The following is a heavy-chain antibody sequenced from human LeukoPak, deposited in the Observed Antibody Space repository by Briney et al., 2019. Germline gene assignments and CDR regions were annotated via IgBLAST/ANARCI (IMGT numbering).Heavy chain of an antibody. Sequence: GGSLRLSCAASGFIFRSYGMSWVRQARGKGLEWVSLVRGSGDNTYYADSVKGRFTISRDNSRNTLYLQMNSLRAEDTAVYYCAKRRIIRSKEFDYWGQGTLVTVSS. CDR1: GFIFRSYG. CDR3: AKRRIIRSKEFDY. V-gene: IGHV3-23*01. CDR2: VRGSGDNT. D-gene: IGHD2-21*01. J-gene: IGHJ4*02.